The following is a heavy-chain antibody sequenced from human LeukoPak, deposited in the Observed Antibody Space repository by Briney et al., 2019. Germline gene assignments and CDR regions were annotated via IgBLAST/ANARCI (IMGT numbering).Heavy chain of an antibody. D-gene: IGHD2-2*01. CDR1: GYTFTGYY. Sequence: ASVKVSCKASGYTFTGYYMHWVRQAPGQGLEWMGWINPNGGGTNYAQKFQGRVTMTRDTSISTAYMELSRLRSDDTTVYYCARDADTFSTSCFRFDPWGQGTLVTVSS. V-gene: IGHV1-2*02. J-gene: IGHJ5*02. CDR2: INPNGGGT. CDR3: ARDADTFSTSCFRFDP.